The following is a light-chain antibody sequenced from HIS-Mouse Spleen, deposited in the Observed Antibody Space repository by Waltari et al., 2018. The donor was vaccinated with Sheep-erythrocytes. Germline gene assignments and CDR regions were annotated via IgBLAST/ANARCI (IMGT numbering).Light chain of an antibody. Sequence: QSALTQPASVSGSPGQSITISCTGTSSDVGSYNIVSWYQQHPGKAPKLMIYEGSKRPSGVSNRFSGSTSGNTASLTISGLQAEDEADYYCCSYAGSSTWVFGGGTKLTVL. J-gene: IGLJ3*02. CDR1: SSDVGSYNI. CDR2: EGS. V-gene: IGLV2-23*01. CDR3: CSYAGSSTWV.